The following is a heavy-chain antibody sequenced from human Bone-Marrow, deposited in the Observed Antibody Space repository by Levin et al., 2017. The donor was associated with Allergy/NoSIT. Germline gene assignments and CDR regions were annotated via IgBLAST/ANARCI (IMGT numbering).Heavy chain of an antibody. J-gene: IGHJ4*02. CDR1: GYTFTGYY. V-gene: IGHV1-2*02. CDR2: INSKNGGT. D-gene: IGHD2/OR15-2a*01. Sequence: GESLKISCKTSGYTFTGYYIHWVRQAPGQGLEWMGWINSKNGGTNYAQKFQGRVTMTRDTSISTTYMELSSLISDDTAVYYCASRPDTGLLYCFDVWGQGRLVSVSS. CDR3: ASRPDTGLLYCFDV.